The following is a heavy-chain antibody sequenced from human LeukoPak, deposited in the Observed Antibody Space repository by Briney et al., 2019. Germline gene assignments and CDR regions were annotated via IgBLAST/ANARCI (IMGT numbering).Heavy chain of an antibody. CDR1: GGSISSSSYY. CDR3: ARVKGSYSVDY. CDR2: IYYSGST. V-gene: IGHV4-39*01. D-gene: IGHD3-10*01. J-gene: IGHJ4*02. Sequence: PSETLSLTRTVSGGSISSSSYYWGWIRQPPGKGLEWIGSIYYSGSTYYNPSLKSRVTISVDTSKNQFSLKLSSVTAADTAVYYCARVKGSYSVDYWGQGTLVTVSS.